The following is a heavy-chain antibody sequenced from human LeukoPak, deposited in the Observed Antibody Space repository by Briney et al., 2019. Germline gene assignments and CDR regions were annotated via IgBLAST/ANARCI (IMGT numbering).Heavy chain of an antibody. J-gene: IGHJ5*02. V-gene: IGHV1-2*02. CDR1: GYTFTGYY. CDR2: VNPNSGGT. Sequence: ASVKVSCKASGYTFTGYYMHWVRQAPGQGLEWMGWVNPNSGGTNYAQKFQGRVTMTRDTSISTAYMELSRLRSDDTAVYYCARDTGQYAPGTPGFTRFDPWGQGALVTVSS. CDR3: ARDTGQYAPGTPGFTRFDP. D-gene: IGHD3-10*01.